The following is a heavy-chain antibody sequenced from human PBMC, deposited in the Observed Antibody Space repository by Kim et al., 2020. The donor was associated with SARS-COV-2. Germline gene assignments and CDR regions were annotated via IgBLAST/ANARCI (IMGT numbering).Heavy chain of an antibody. V-gene: IGHV1-8*01. CDR3: ARARGGYCSGGRCYFFHYGMDV. Sequence: ASVKVSCKASGYTFTNYDINWVRQATGQGLEWMGWMNPNSGHTGYAQKFQGSVTMTRDTSTSTAYMELSSLRSEDTAVYYCARARGGYCSGGRCYFFHYGMDVWGPGTTVTVSS. J-gene: IGHJ6*02. CDR1: GYTFTNYD. CDR2: MNPNSGHT. D-gene: IGHD2-15*01.